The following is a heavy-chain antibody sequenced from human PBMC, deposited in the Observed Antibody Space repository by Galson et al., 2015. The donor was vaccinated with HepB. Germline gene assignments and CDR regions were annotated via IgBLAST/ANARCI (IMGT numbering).Heavy chain of an antibody. D-gene: IGHD6-13*01. J-gene: IGHJ4*02. CDR2: ISTYNGNT. CDR3: ARGGDMWAAAGTIDY. CDR1: GYSFASYG. Sequence: AVKVSCKASGYSFASYGSSWVRQAPGQGLECMGWISTYNGNTSYAQKVQGRVTMTADTSTTTAYMELRSLRSDDTAVYYCARGGDMWAAAGTIDYWGQGTLVTVSS. V-gene: IGHV1-18*04.